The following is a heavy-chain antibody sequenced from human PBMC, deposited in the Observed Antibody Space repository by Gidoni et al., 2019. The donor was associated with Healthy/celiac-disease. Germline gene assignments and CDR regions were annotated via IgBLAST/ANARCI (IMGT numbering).Heavy chain of an antibody. J-gene: IGHJ4*02. CDR2: INHSGST. D-gene: IGHD1-26*01. V-gene: IGHV4-34*01. CDR1: GGSFSGYY. Sequence: QVQLQQWGAGLLKPSETLSLTCAVYGGSFSGYYWSWIRQPPGKGLEWIGEINHSGSTNYNPSLKSRVTISVDTSKNQFSLKLSSVTAADTAVYYCARRGRAPGWRHALAYWGQGTLVTVSS. CDR3: ARRGRAPGWRHALAY.